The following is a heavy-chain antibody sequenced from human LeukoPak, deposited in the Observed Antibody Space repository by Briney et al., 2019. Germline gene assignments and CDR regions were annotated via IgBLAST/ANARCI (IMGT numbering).Heavy chain of an antibody. CDR3: ARAYTYGDYLFDY. D-gene: IGHD4-17*01. V-gene: IGHV3-21*01. CDR1: GFTFSSYS. CDR2: ISSSSSYI. J-gene: IGHJ4*02. Sequence: PGWSLRVCCAASGFTFSSYSMNWVRQAPGKVLEWVSSISSSSSYIYHADSVKGRFTISRDNAKNSLYLQMNSLRAEDTAVYYCARAYTYGDYLFDYWGQGTLVTVSS.